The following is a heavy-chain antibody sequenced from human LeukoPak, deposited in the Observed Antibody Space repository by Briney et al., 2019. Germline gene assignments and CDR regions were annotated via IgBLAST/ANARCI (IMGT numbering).Heavy chain of an antibody. CDR2: IYYSGSI. V-gene: IGHV4-39*01. Sequence: SETLSLTCTVSGGSISSSSYYWDWIRQPPGKGLEWIGSIYYSGSIYYNPSLKSRVTISVDTSKKQFSLKLTSVTAADTAVYYCVRRVPYGSGSYFGHWGQGTLVTVSS. CDR3: VRRVPYGSGSYFGH. CDR1: GGSISSSSYY. D-gene: IGHD3-10*01. J-gene: IGHJ5*02.